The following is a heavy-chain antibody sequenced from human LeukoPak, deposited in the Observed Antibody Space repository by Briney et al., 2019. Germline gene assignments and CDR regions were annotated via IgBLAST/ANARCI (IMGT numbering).Heavy chain of an antibody. J-gene: IGHJ4*02. CDR3: ARNQRGGEEDY. D-gene: IGHD3-16*01. V-gene: IGHV1-18*01. CDR1: GYTLTSYG. CDR2: ISAYNGNT. Sequence: APVKLCCKASGYTLTSYGISWVPQAPGQGLEWMGWISAYNGNTNYAQKLQGRVTMTTDTSTSTAYMELRSLRSDDTAVYYCARNQRGGEEDYWGQGTLVTVSS.